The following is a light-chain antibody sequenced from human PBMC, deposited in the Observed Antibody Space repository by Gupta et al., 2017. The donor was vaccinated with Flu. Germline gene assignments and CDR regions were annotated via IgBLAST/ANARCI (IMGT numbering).Light chain of an antibody. J-gene: IGKJ3*01. CDR3: QQYGSSSFT. CDR2: GAS. Sequence: GTLSLSPGERATLSCRASQSVKSTYLAWYQHKPGQAPRLLIYGASTRATGIPDRFSGSGSGTDFTLTISRLEPEDFAMYYCQQYGSSSFTFGPGTKVDIK. V-gene: IGKV3-20*01. CDR1: QSVKSTY.